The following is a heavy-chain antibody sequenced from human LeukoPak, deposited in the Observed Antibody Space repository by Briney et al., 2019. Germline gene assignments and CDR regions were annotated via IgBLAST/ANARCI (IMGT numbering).Heavy chain of an antibody. CDR1: GDSISSYY. Sequence: PSETLSLTCTVSGDSISSYYWTWIRQPPGKGLEWIGYIYYSGSTNYNPSLKSRVTISVDTSKNQFSLKLSSVTAADTAVYYCAGGVGYWYFDLWGRGTLVTVSS. D-gene: IGHD3-16*01. CDR3: AGGVGYWYFDL. V-gene: IGHV4-59*01. CDR2: IYYSGST. J-gene: IGHJ2*01.